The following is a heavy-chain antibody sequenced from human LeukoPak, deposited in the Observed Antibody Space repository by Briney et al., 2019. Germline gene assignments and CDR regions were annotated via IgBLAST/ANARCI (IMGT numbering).Heavy chain of an antibody. V-gene: IGHV3-23*01. CDR3: AKGKAAGLLDWFDP. D-gene: IGHD6-19*01. Sequence: PGRSLRLSCAASGFTFSDYTMAWVRQAPGKGLEWVSSIVASYAGTYYVDSVKGRFVVSRDNSKNTLYLQMNRLRVEDAAMYFCAKGKAAGLLDWFDPWGLGTLVTVSS. CDR2: IVASYAGT. J-gene: IGHJ5*02. CDR1: GFTFSDYT.